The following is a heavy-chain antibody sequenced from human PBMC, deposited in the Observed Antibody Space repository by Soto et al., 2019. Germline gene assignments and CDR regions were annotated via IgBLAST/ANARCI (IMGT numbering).Heavy chain of an antibody. D-gene: IGHD4-4*01. Sequence: GASVKVSCKASGYAFTSYHLHWLRQAPGKGPEWMGIIKPGGGSTSYAHQFRGRLTMTRDTSTSTVYMEMSSLRSDDTAVYYCARELATVTLDAFDIWGQGTMVTVSS. V-gene: IGHV1-46*01. J-gene: IGHJ3*02. CDR1: GYAFTSYH. CDR2: IKPGGGST. CDR3: ARELATVTLDAFDI.